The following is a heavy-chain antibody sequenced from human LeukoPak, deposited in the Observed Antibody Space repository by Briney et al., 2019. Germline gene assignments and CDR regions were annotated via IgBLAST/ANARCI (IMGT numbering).Heavy chain of an antibody. V-gene: IGHV1-69*04. D-gene: IGHD1-1*01. CDR1: GGTFSTYA. CDR3: ARESVQNWLDP. J-gene: IGHJ5*02. CDR2: IVPMGDIT. Sequence: AASVKVSCKASGGTFSTYAISWVRQAPGQGLEWMGRIVPMGDITNYAQRFQGRVTITADKFTRKAYMELSSLRSEDTALYYCARESVQNWLDPWGQGTLVTVAS.